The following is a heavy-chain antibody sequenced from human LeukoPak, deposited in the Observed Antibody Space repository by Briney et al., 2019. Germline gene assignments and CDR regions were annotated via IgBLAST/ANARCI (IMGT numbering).Heavy chain of an antibody. CDR2: ISGSRTAT. J-gene: IGHJ3*02. V-gene: IGHV3-48*02. CDR3: ARGGGRSYSDAFDI. CDR1: GLNFSSSN. D-gene: IGHD1-26*01. Sequence: GESLRLSCAASGLNFSSSNMHWVRQAPGKGLEWVSFISGSRTATQYAVSVKGRFTISRDIGRKALYQQMNSLRDEDTAVYYCARGGGRSYSDAFDIWGQGTVVTVSS.